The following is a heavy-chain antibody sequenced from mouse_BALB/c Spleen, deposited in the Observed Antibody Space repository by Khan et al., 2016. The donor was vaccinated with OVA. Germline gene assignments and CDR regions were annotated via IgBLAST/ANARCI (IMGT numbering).Heavy chain of an antibody. V-gene: IGHV1-7*01. Sequence: VQLKQSGAELAKPGASVKMSCKASGYTFINYWILWVKQRPGQGLEWIGYINPSTGYTEYNQNFKDKATLTADTSSSTAYMQLSSLTSEDSAVYYGARTGLRWDFDYWGQGTTLTVSS. CDR3: ARTGLRWDFDY. CDR2: INPSTGYT. CDR1: GYTFINYW. D-gene: IGHD1-1*01. J-gene: IGHJ2*01.